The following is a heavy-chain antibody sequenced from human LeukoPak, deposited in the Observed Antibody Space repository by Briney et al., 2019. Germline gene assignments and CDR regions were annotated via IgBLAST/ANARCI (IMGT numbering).Heavy chain of an antibody. Sequence: ASVKVSCKASGGTFSSYAISWVRQAPGQGLEWMGGIIPIFGTANYAQKFQGRVAITADESTSTAYMELSSLRSEDTAVYYCARYPLESQSSLFDYWGQGTLVTVSS. CDR2: IIPIFGTA. J-gene: IGHJ4*02. CDR3: ARYPLESQSSLFDY. D-gene: IGHD3-16*02. V-gene: IGHV1-69*13. CDR1: GGTFSSYA.